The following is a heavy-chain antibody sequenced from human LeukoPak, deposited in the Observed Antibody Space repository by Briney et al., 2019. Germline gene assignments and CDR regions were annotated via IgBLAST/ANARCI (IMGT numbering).Heavy chain of an antibody. CDR3: AKDYCSGTSCYIFDS. D-gene: IGHD2-2*02. Sequence: PSETLSLTCTVSGGSISSGGYYWSWIRQPPGKGLEWIGYIYHSGSTYYNPSLKSRVTISVDRSKNQFSLKLSSVTAADTAVYYCAKDYCSGTSCYIFDSWGQGSLVTVSS. V-gene: IGHV4-30-2*01. CDR2: IYHSGST. CDR1: GGSISSGGYY. J-gene: IGHJ4*02.